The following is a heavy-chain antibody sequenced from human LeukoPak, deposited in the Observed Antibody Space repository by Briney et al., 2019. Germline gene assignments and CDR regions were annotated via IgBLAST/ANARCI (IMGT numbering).Heavy chain of an antibody. CDR2: INPSGGST. V-gene: IGHV1-46*01. D-gene: IGHD3-9*01. Sequence: ASVKVSCKASGYTFTSYYMHWVRQAPGQGLEWMGIINPSGGSTSYAQKFQGRVTMTRDMSTSTVYMELSSLRSEGTAVYYCARTSAELRYFDWLFQNWGQGTLVTVSS. CDR3: ARTSAELRYFDWLFQN. CDR1: GYTFTSYY. J-gene: IGHJ4*02.